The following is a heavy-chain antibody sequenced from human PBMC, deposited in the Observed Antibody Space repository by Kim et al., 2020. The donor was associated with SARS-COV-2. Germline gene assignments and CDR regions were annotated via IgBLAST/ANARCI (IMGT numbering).Heavy chain of an antibody. Sequence: SETLSLTCTVSGGSISSYYWSWIRQPPGKGLEWIGYIYYSGSTNYNPSLKSRVTISVDTSKNQFSLRLSSVTAADTAVYYCASGPMVGGDNFSTPRKYYYYGMDVWGQGTTVTVSS. CDR1: GGSISSYY. J-gene: IGHJ6*02. CDR2: IYYSGST. V-gene: IGHV4-59*01. CDR3: ASGPMVGGDNFSTPRKYYYYGMDV. D-gene: IGHD3-10*01.